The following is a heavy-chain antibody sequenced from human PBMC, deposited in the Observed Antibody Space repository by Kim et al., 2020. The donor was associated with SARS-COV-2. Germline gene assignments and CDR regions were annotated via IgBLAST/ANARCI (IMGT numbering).Heavy chain of an antibody. Sequence: GGSLRLSWAASGFTFSSYGMHLVRRAPGKVLEWVAVMWYEGTNKYYADSVKGRFTISRDNSKKTLYLQMNSLRAEDTAVYYCARVQYDILTGQPYYYYGMDVWGQGTTV. CDR2: MWYEGTNK. V-gene: IGHV3-33*01. D-gene: IGHD3-9*01. CDR1: GFTFSSYG. CDR3: ARVQYDILTGQPYYYYGMDV. J-gene: IGHJ6*02.